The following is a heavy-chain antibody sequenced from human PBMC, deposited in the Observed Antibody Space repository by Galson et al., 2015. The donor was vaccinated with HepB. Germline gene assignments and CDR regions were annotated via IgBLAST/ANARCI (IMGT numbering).Heavy chain of an antibody. V-gene: IGHV1-3*01. CDR3: ARDRHIVVVPMLDP. J-gene: IGHJ5*02. CDR2: INAGNGNT. D-gene: IGHD2-2*01. CDR1: GYTFTSYA. Sequence: SVKVSCKASGYTFTSYAMHWVRQAPGQRLEWMGWINAGNGNTKYSQKFQGRVTITRDTSASTAYMELSSLRSEDTAVYYCARDRHIVVVPMLDPWGQGTLVTVSS.